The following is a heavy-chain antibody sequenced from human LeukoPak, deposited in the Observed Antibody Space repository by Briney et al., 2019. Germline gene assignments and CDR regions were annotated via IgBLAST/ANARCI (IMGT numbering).Heavy chain of an antibody. CDR2: MNPNSGNT. CDR1: GYTFTSYD. V-gene: IGHV1-8*01. J-gene: IGHJ4*02. CDR3: ARAGYCTNGVCYTSSTFDY. Sequence: VASVKVSCKASGYTFTSYDINWVRQATGQGLEWMGWMNPNSGNTGYAQKLQGRVTMTTDTSTSTAYMELRSLRSDDTAVYYCARAGYCTNGVCYTSSTFDYWGQGTLVTVSS. D-gene: IGHD2-8*01.